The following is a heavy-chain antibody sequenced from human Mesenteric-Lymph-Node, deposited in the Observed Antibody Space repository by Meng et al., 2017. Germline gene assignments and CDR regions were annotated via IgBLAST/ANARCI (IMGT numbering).Heavy chain of an antibody. Sequence: GESLKISCAASGFVFRNFGMHWVRQSPGKGLEWVAVISYDGSHKSYTDSVKGRFTISRDTSKNTLYLQMNSLRVEDTAVYYGARDLEKYYFDYWGQGTLVTVSS. V-gene: IGHV3-33*01. J-gene: IGHJ4*02. CDR3: ARDLEKYYFDY. CDR1: GFVFRNFG. CDR2: ISYDGSHK.